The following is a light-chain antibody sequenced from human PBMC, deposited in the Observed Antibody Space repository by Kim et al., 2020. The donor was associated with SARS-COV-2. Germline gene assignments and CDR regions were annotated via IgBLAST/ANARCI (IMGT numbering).Light chain of an antibody. Sequence: SVLTQPPSVSGTPGQRVTISCSGSTSNVGTNSVNWYQQVPGTAPKLLIFNNYERPSGVPDRFYGSRSGTSASLAISGLQSDDEADYYCAVWDDSLHGVVFGGGTKLTVL. CDR1: TSNVGTNS. V-gene: IGLV1-44*01. CDR3: AVWDDSLHGVV. CDR2: NNY. J-gene: IGLJ2*01.